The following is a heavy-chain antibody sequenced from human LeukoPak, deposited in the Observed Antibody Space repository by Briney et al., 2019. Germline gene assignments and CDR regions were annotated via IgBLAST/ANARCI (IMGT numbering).Heavy chain of an antibody. CDR2: VYYSGST. CDR3: ARGGYSWYDY. Sequence: SETLSLTCTVSGGSISSYYWNWIRQPPGKGLEWIGTVYYSGSTYYNPSLKSRVTISVDSSKNQFSLNLSSVTAADTAVYYCARGGYSWYDYWGQGTLVTISS. D-gene: IGHD6-13*01. V-gene: IGHV4-39*07. J-gene: IGHJ4*02. CDR1: GGSISSYY.